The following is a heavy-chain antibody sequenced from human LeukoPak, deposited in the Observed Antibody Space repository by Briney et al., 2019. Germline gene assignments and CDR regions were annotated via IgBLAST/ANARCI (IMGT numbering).Heavy chain of an antibody. CDR2: ISSSGSTI. Sequence: GGSLRLSSAASGFTFSDYYMSWIRQAPGKGLEWVSYISSSGSTIYYADSVKGRFTISRDNAKNSLYLQMNSLRAEDTAVYYCAKDTRIVVVPAATFDYWGQGTLVTVSS. CDR3: AKDTRIVVVPAATFDY. D-gene: IGHD2-2*01. V-gene: IGHV3-11*01. CDR1: GFTFSDYY. J-gene: IGHJ4*02.